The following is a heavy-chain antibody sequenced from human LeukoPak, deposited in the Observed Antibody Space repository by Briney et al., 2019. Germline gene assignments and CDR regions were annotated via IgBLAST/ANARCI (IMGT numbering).Heavy chain of an antibody. V-gene: IGHV1-46*01. CDR1: GYTFTSYY. D-gene: IGHD6-13*01. Sequence: ASVKVSCKASGYTFTSYYMHWVRQAPGQGLEWMGIINPSGGSTSYAQKFQGRVTMTRDTSTSTVYMELSSLRSEDTAVYYCARDAGYSSASDSPFRPIRSDAFDIWGQGTMVTVSS. J-gene: IGHJ3*02. CDR3: ARDAGYSSASDSPFRPIRSDAFDI. CDR2: INPSGGST.